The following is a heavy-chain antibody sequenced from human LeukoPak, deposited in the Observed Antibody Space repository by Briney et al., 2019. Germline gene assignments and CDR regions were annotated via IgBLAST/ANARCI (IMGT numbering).Heavy chain of an antibody. D-gene: IGHD2-21*02. V-gene: IGHV1-46*01. J-gene: IGHJ4*02. CDR2: INPSGGST. CDR1: GYSFTGHY. Sequence: ASVKVSCKASGYSFTGHYMHWVRQAPGQGLEWMGIINPSGGSTSYAQKFQGRVTMTRDTSTSTVYMKLSSLRSEDTAVYYCARAPECGGDCFCQDWGQGTLVTVSS. CDR3: ARAPECGGDCFCQD.